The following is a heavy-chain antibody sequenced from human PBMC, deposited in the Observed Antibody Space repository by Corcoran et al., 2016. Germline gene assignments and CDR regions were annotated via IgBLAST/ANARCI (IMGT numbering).Heavy chain of an antibody. J-gene: IGHJ6*02. Sequence: EVHLVESGGGLVQHGGSLRLSCAASGFTFSSYWMHWVRQAPGKGLVWVSRINSDGSSTSYADSVKGRFTLSRDNAKNTLYLQMNSLSAEDTAVYYCAREVYCSSTSCYYYYYGMDVWGQGTTVTVSS. CDR1: GFTFSSYW. V-gene: IGHV3-74*01. CDR3: AREVYCSSTSCYYYYYGMDV. D-gene: IGHD2-2*01. CDR2: INSDGSST.